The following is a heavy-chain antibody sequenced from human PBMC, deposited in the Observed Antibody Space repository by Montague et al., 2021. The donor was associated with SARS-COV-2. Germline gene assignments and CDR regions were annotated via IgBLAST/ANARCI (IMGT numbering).Heavy chain of an antibody. J-gene: IGHJ3*02. CDR1: GGSISSGGYY. D-gene: IGHD3-22*01. V-gene: IGHV4-31*03. CDR2: LYHTGXT. Sequence: TLSLTCTVSGGSISSGGYYWSWIRQHPGKGLEWIGYLYHTGXTXYXXXXKXRVTISKETSKNHFSLNLSSVTAADSAVYYCARDSGYYDSSGYSYDAFDIWGQGTKVTVSS. CDR3: ARDSGYYDSSGYSYDAFDI.